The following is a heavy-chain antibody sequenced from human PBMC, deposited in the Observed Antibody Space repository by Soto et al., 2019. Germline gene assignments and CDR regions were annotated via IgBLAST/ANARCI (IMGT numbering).Heavy chain of an antibody. CDR3: ARDTSYAWDV. Sequence: EVQLVQSGGGLVQPGGSLRLSCAASGFTFSSRWMHWVRQAPGKGLVWVSHINSDGSATTYADSEKGRFTISRDNAKNTLYLQMNSLRAEDTAVYYCARDTSYAWDVWGQGTTVTFSS. CDR1: GFTFSSRW. D-gene: IGHD2-8*01. J-gene: IGHJ6*02. CDR2: INSDGSAT. V-gene: IGHV3-74*01.